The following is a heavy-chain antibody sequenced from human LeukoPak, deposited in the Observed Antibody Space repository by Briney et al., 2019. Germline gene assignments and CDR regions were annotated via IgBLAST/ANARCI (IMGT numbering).Heavy chain of an antibody. V-gene: IGHV4-39*07. J-gene: IGHJ1*01. CDR1: GGSISSYY. CDR3: ARVRGGSRDFQH. Sequence: SETLSLTCTVSGGSISSYYWGWIRQPPGKGLEWIGSIYYSGSTYYNPSLKSRVTISVDTSKNQFSLKLSSVTAADTAVYYCARVRGGSRDFQHWGQGTLVTVSS. CDR2: IYYSGST. D-gene: IGHD1-26*01.